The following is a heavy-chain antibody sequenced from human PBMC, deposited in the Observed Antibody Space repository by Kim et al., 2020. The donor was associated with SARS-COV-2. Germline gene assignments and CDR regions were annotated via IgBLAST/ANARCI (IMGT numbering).Heavy chain of an antibody. D-gene: IGHD4-17*01. CDR1: GYTFTNYY. V-gene: IGHV1-46*01. CDR2: INPSGGST. J-gene: IGHJ4*02. Sequence: ASVKVSCKASGYTFTNYYMHWVRQAPGQGLEWMGIINPSGGSTTYARKFQGRVTVTRDTSTSTVYMELSRLISEDTAVYYCASATTVTQFQSFDSWGQGTLVTVSS. CDR3: ASATTVTQFQSFDS.